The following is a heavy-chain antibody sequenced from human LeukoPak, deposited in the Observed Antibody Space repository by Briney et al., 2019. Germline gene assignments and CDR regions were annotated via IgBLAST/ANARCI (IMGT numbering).Heavy chain of an antibody. CDR2: ISYDGSNK. J-gene: IGHJ5*02. Sequence: GGSLRLSCAASGFTFSSYAMHWVRQAPGKGLERVAVISYDGSNKYYADSVKGRFTISRDNSKNTLYLQMNSLRAEDTAVYYCARDAGDIVVVPAAQYNWFDPWGQGTLVTVSS. D-gene: IGHD2-2*01. V-gene: IGHV3-30-3*01. CDR1: GFTFSSYA. CDR3: ARDAGDIVVVPAAQYNWFDP.